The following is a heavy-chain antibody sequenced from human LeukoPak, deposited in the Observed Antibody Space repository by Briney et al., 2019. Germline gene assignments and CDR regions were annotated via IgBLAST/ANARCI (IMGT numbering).Heavy chain of an antibody. Sequence: ASVKVSCKASGYRFTSYGISWVRQAPGQGLEWMGWISANDGSANYTQKLQGRVTMTTDTSTSTAYMEIRDLRSGDTAVYYCARGVVVHYTWFDPWGQGTLVTVSS. CDR3: ARGVVVHYTWFDP. D-gene: IGHD2-2*01. CDR2: ISANDGSA. J-gene: IGHJ5*02. CDR1: GYRFTSYG. V-gene: IGHV1-18*01.